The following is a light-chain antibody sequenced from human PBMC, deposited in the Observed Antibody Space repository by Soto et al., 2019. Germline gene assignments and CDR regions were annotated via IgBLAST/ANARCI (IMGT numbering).Light chain of an antibody. CDR1: QSISNY. Sequence: DIQMTQSPSSLSASVGDRVTITCRASQSISNYLHWYQQKPGKAPNLLIYDASNLQSGVPSRFSASGSGTYFTLTISSLQPEDFATYDCQQSFSYPPFTFGPGTKVDIK. CDR3: QQSFSYPPFT. CDR2: DAS. V-gene: IGKV1-39*01. J-gene: IGKJ3*01.